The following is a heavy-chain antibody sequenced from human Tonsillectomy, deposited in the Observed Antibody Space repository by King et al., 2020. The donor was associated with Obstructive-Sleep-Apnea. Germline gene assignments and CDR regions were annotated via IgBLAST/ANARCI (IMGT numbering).Heavy chain of an antibody. D-gene: IGHD1-26*01. V-gene: IGHV3-30*18. J-gene: IGHJ4*02. CDR2: ISYDGSYK. CDR1: GFTFSNYG. CDR3: AKEGVPWELLGDGSDY. Sequence: VQLVESGGGVVQPGRSLRLSCAASGFTFSNYGIHWVRQAPGKGLEWVSVISYDGSYKYYADSVKGRFTISRDNSKNTLYLQMNSLRPEDTAVYYCAKEGVPWELLGDGSDYWGQGTLVTVSS.